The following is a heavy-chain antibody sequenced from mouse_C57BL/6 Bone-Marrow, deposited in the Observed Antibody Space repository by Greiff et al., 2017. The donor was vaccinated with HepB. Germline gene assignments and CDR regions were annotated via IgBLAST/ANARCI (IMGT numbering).Heavy chain of an antibody. J-gene: IGHJ1*03. CDR2: IHPNSGST. Sequence: QVQLQQPGAELVKPGASVKLSCKASGYTFTSYWMHWVKQRPGQGLEWIGMIHPNSGSTNYNEKFKSKATLTVDKSSSTAYMQLSSLTSEESAVYYCARLRVTTVYWDFDVWGTGTTVTVSS. D-gene: IGHD2-3*01. V-gene: IGHV1-64*01. CDR3: ARLRVTTVYWDFDV. CDR1: GYTFTSYW.